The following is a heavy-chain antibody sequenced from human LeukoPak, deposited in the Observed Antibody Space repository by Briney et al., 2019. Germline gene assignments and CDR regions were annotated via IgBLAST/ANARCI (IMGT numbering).Heavy chain of an antibody. Sequence: SSETLSLTCTVSGGSISSGSYYWSWIRQHPGKGLEWIGYIYYSGSTYYNPSLKSRVTISVDTSKNQFSLKLSSVTAADTAVYYCATAVYSTDAFDIWGQGTMVTVSS. CDR3: ATAVYSTDAFDI. CDR2: IYYSGST. CDR1: GGSISSGSYY. D-gene: IGHD2-21*01. J-gene: IGHJ3*02. V-gene: IGHV4-31*03.